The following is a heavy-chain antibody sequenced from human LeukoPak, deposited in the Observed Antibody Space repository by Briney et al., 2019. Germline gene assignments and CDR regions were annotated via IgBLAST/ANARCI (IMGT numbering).Heavy chain of an antibody. D-gene: IGHD3-10*01. J-gene: IGHJ2*01. Sequence: SQTLSLTCTVSGGSISSSTSGWGWYWGWIRQPPGKGLEWIGSIYYSGSTNYNPSLKSRVTISVDTSKNQFSLKLSSVTAADTAVYYCARSPYITYYYGSGSTSHWYFDLWGRGTLVTVSS. V-gene: IGHV4-39*07. CDR2: IYYSGST. CDR1: GGSISSSTSGWGWY. CDR3: ARSPYITYYYGSGSTSHWYFDL.